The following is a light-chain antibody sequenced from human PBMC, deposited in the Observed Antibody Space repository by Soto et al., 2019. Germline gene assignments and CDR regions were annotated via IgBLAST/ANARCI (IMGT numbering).Light chain of an antibody. Sequence: EVVVTQSPDTLSLSPGERATLSCRVSQSVNIFLAWYQQKPGQAPRLLIYDASNRATGIPVRFSGSGSETNFTLTISSLEPEDFAVYYCQQRSRWRGPVGQGTKVDSK. J-gene: IGKJ1*01. CDR3: QQRSRWRGP. CDR1: QSVNIF. V-gene: IGKV3-11*01. CDR2: DAS.